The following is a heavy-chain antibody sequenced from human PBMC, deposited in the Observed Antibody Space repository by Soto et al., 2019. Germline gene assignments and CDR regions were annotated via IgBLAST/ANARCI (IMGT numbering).Heavy chain of an antibody. CDR2: ISFDASEK. CDR1: GFRFSGFG. D-gene: IGHD5-12*01. Sequence: QVQLVESGGGVVQPGASLTLSCAASGFRFSGFGMHWVRQAPGKGLEWVAVISFDASEKFYVDSVKGRFSISRDDSHSKVFLEINRLRREDTGFYYCSRDLGGYVHLWDKANFWGQGTLVNVS. J-gene: IGHJ1*01. CDR3: SRDLGGYVHLWDKANF. V-gene: IGHV3-30*04.